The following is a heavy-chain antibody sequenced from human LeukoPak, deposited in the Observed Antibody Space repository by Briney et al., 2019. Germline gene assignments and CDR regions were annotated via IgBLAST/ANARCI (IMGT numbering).Heavy chain of an antibody. Sequence: GGSLRLSCAASGFTFSSYWMHWVRKAPGKGLVWVSRINSDGSSTSYADSVKGRFTISRDNAKNTLYLQMNSLRAEDTAVYYCARVYAVGVSRGHFDYWGQGTLVTVSS. CDR3: ARVYAVGVSRGHFDY. D-gene: IGHD3-16*01. CDR1: GFTFSSYW. V-gene: IGHV3-74*01. CDR2: INSDGSST. J-gene: IGHJ4*02.